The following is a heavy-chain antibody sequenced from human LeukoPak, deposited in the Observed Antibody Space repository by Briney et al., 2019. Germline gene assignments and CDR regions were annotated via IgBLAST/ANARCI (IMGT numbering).Heavy chain of an antibody. Sequence: GESLKISCKGSGYSFTSYWIGWVRQMPGRGLEWMGIIYPGDSDTRYSPSFQGQVTISADKSISTAYLQWSSLKASDTAMYYCARQQQFCSGGNCYSLNAFDLWGQGTVVTVSS. CDR3: ARQQQFCSGGNCYSLNAFDL. CDR1: GYSFTSYW. D-gene: IGHD2-15*01. CDR2: IYPGDSDT. V-gene: IGHV5-51*01. J-gene: IGHJ3*01.